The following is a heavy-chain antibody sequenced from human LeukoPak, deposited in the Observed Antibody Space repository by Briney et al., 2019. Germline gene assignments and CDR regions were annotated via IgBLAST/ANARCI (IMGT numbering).Heavy chain of an antibody. D-gene: IGHD2-15*01. Sequence: PGGSLRLSCAASGFKFRDYYMSWIRQAPGKGLEWISYISMSGSVIQYSDSVKGRFTTSRDNVKNSLHLQMDSLRVDDTAVYYCARGGRSRGWFDPWGQGTLVSVSS. V-gene: IGHV3-11*01. J-gene: IGHJ5*02. CDR3: ARGGRSRGWFDP. CDR1: GFKFRDYY. CDR2: ISMSGSVI.